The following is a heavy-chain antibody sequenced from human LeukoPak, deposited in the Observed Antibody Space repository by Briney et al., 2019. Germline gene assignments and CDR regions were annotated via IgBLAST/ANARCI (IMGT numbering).Heavy chain of an antibody. Sequence: SETLSLTCTVPGGSISSSSYYWGWIRQPPGKGLEWIGSIYYSGSTYYNPSLKSRVTISVDTSKNQFSLKLSSVTAADTAVYYCARGRYCSGGSCYVDYWGQGTLVTVSS. CDR2: IYYSGST. V-gene: IGHV4-39*01. CDR3: ARGRYCSGGSCYVDY. D-gene: IGHD2-15*01. J-gene: IGHJ4*02. CDR1: GGSISSSSYY.